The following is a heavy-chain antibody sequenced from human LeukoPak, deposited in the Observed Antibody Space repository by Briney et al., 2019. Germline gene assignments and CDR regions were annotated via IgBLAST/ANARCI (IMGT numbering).Heavy chain of an antibody. CDR1: GGSISSYY. CDR3: ARDRAPGSSRNSYFDY. J-gene: IGHJ4*02. CDR2: IYYSGST. D-gene: IGHD1-26*01. V-gene: IGHV4-59*01. Sequence: SETLSLTCTVSGGSISSYYWSWIRQPPGKGLEWIGYIYYSGSTNYNPSLKSRVTISVDTSKNQFSQKLSSVTAADTAVYYCARDRAPGSSRNSYFDYWGQGTLVTVSS.